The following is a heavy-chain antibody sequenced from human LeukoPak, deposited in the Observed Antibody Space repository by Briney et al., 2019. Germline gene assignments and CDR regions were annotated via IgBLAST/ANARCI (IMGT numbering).Heavy chain of an antibody. CDR3: ARMAGSASD. Sequence: SETLSLTCVVYGGSFSGYYWSWIRQPAGKGLDWIGGINHSGSTKYNPSLKSRVSISLDTSKNMFSLTVNSVTAADTAVYYCARMAGSASDWGQGTLVTVSS. D-gene: IGHD3-10*01. CDR2: INHSGST. J-gene: IGHJ4*02. V-gene: IGHV4-34*01. CDR1: GGSFSGYY.